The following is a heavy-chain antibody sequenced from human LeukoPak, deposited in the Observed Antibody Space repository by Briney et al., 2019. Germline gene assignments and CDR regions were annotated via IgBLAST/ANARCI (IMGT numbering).Heavy chain of an antibody. CDR2: ISAYNGNT. V-gene: IGHV1-18*01. Sequence: GASVNVSCKASGYTFTSYGISWVRQAPGQGGEWMGWISAYNGNTNYAQKPQGRVTITTDTSMSTAYMELRSLRSDDTAVYYCARDFDRAPMHGFDPWGQGRLVTVSS. CDR3: ARDFDRAPMHGFDP. D-gene: IGHD3-9*01. J-gene: IGHJ5*02. CDR1: GYTFTSYG.